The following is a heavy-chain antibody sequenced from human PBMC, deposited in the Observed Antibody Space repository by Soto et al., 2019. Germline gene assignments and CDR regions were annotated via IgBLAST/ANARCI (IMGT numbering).Heavy chain of an antibody. CDR3: ANSGIYYFDY. Sequence: GGSLRLSCVASGFTVDDYAMHWVRQAPGKGLEWVSGISANGDNVDYADSVKGRFTVSRDNSKNTLYLQMNSLRAEDTAVYYCANSGIYYFDYWGQGTMVTVSS. D-gene: IGHD1-26*01. J-gene: IGHJ4*02. CDR2: ISANGDNV. V-gene: IGHV3-9*01. CDR1: GFTVDDYA.